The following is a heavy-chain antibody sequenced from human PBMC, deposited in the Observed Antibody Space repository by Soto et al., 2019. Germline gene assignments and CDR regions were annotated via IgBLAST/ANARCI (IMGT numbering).Heavy chain of an antibody. J-gene: IGHJ5*02. Sequence: QVQMQESGPGLVKPSQTLSLTCTVSGGSISSGGYYWSWIRQHPGKGLEWIGYIAYSGSTYYKPSIRSRVTISVDTSKNQFSLKLSSVTAADTAVYDCSRDRPYEGWFPPWGQETLVTVSS. CDR2: IAYSGST. CDR1: GGSISSGGYY. CDR3: SRDRPYEGWFPP. D-gene: IGHD3-22*01. V-gene: IGHV4-31*03.